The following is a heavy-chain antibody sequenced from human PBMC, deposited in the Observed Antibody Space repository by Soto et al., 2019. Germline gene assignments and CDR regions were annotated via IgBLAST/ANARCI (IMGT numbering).Heavy chain of an antibody. CDR1: GGSISSYY. CDR2: IYYSGST. D-gene: IGHD6-13*01. V-gene: IGHV4-59*01. J-gene: IGHJ6*03. CDR3: ARELGSSSLNYMDV. Sequence: QVQLQESGPGLVKPSETLSLTCTVSGGSISSYYWSWIRQPPGKGLEWIGYIYYSGSTNYNPSLKSRVTISVDTSTNQFSLKLSSVTAADTAVYYCARELGSSSLNYMDVWGKGTTVTVSS.